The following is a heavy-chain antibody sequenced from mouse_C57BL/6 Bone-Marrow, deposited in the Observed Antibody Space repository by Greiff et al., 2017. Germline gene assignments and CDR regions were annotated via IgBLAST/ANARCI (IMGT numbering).Heavy chain of an antibody. CDR3: ARSYYYGYPWFAY. D-gene: IGHD2-2*01. Sequence: QVQLQQSGPELVKPGASVKISCKASGYAFSSSWMNWVKQRPGKGLEWIGRIYPGDGDTNYNGKFKGKATLTADKSSSTAYMQLSSLTSEDSAVYFCARSYYYGYPWFAYWGQGTLVTVSA. J-gene: IGHJ3*01. V-gene: IGHV1-82*01. CDR2: IYPGDGDT. CDR1: GYAFSSSW.